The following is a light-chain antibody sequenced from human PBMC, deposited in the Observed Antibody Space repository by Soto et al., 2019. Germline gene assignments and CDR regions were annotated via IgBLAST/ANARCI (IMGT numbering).Light chain of an antibody. CDR2: DAS. Sequence: DIQMTQSPSTLSASVGDRVTITCRASQSISSWLAWYQQKPGKAPKLLTYDASSLDSGVPSRFSGSGPGTEFPLPISSLQPDDSAPYYCQQYNSYPLTFGPGTKVDIK. V-gene: IGKV1-5*01. J-gene: IGKJ3*01. CDR3: QQYNSYPLT. CDR1: QSISSW.